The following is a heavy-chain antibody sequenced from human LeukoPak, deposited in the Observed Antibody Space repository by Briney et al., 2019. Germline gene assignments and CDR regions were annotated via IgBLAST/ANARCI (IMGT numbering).Heavy chain of an antibody. CDR1: GFTFSSYA. V-gene: IGHV3-30*04. J-gene: IGHJ4*02. CDR2: ISYDGSNK. CDR3: AKGGEVSSWYKRLKLYFDY. D-gene: IGHD6-13*01. Sequence: GGSLRLSCAASGFTFSSYAMHWVRQAPGKGLEWVAVISYDGSNKYYADSVKGRFTISRDNSKNTLFLQMNSLRAEDTAVYYCAKGGEVSSWYKRLKLYFDYWGQGTLVTVSS.